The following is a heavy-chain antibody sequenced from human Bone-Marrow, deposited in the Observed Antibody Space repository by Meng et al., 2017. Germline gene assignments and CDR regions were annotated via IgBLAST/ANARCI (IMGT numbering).Heavy chain of an antibody. V-gene: IGHV1-46*01. CDR3: ASHDYGDPRSIDY. CDR2: INPSGGST. J-gene: IGHJ4*02. CDR1: GYTFTSYY. D-gene: IGHD4-17*01. Sequence: GESLKISCKASGYTFTSYYMHWVRQAPGQGLEWMGIINPSGGSTSYAQKFQGRVTMTRDTSTSTVYMELSSLRSEDTAVYYCASHDYGDPRSIDYWGQGTLVTVSS.